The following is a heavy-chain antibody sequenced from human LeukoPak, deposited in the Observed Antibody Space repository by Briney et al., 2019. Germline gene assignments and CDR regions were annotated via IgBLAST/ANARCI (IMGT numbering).Heavy chain of an antibody. CDR3: ARSLRGWFDP. CDR1: GGSFSTYY. V-gene: IGHV4-34*01. J-gene: IGHJ5*02. D-gene: IGHD3-16*01. CDR2: INHSGST. Sequence: SETLSLTCAVYGGSFSTYYWSWIRQPPGKGLEWIGEINHSGSTNNNPSLKSRVTISVDTSKNQFSLKLSSVTAADTAVYYCARSLRGWFDPWGQGTLVTVSS.